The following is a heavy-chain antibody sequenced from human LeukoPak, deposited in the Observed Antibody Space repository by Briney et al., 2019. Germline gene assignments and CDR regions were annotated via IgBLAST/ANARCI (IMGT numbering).Heavy chain of an antibody. CDR1: GGTFSSYT. CDR2: IIPILGIA. D-gene: IGHD2-2*01. CDR3: ARDFESTYYYYYMDV. V-gene: IGHV1-69*04. Sequence: SAKVSCKASGGTFSSYTISWVRQAPGQGLEWMGRIIPILGIANYAQKFQGRVTITADKSTSTAYMELSSLRSEDTAVYYCARDFESTYYYYYMDVWGKGTTVTVSS. J-gene: IGHJ6*03.